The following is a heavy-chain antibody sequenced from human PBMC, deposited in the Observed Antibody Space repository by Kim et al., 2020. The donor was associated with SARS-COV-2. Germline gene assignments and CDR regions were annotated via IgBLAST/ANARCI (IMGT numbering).Heavy chain of an antibody. V-gene: IGHV3-48*02. D-gene: IGHD6-19*01. CDR3: ARDGGYSSFDY. CDR2: I. Sequence: IYYADSVKGRFTNSRDNAKNSLYLQRNSLRDEETAVYYCARDGGYSSFDYWGQGTLVTVSS. J-gene: IGHJ4*02.